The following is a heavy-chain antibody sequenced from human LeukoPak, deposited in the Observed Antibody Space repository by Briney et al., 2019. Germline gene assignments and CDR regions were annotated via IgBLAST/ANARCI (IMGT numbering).Heavy chain of an antibody. D-gene: IGHD3-10*01. CDR1: GFTFSSYS. J-gene: IGHJ4*02. Sequence: GGSLRLSCAASGFTFSSYSMNWVRQAPGKGLEWVSYISSSTIYYADSVKGRFTISRDNATNSLYLQMNSLRAEDTAVYYCASPGGFGLPSDYWGQGTLVTVSS. V-gene: IGHV3-48*01. CDR2: ISSSTI. CDR3: ASPGGFGLPSDY.